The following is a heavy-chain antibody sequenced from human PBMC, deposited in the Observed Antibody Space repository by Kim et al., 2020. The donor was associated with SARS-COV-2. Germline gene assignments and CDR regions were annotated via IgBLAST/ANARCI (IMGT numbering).Heavy chain of an antibody. D-gene: IGHD6-13*01. Sequence: DSVKGRFTISRDNSKNTLYLQMNSLRAEDTAVYYCARDPSYSSSWYPLDYWGQGTLVTVSS. CDR3: ARDPSYSSSWYPLDY. J-gene: IGHJ4*02. V-gene: IGHV3-30*01.